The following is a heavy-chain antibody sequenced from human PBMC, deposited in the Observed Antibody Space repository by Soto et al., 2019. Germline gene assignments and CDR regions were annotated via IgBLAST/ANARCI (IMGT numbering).Heavy chain of an antibody. V-gene: IGHV4-34*01. CDR3: ARKYGVFWSGPTVGWFDP. CDR2: INHSGST. J-gene: IGHJ5*02. D-gene: IGHD3-3*01. CDR1: GGSFSGYY. Sequence: PSETLSLTCAVYGGSFSGYYWSWIRQPPGKGLEWIGEINHSGSTNYNPSLKGRVTISVDTSKNQFSLKLSSVTAADTAVYYCARKYGVFWSGPTVGWFDPWGQGTLVTVSS.